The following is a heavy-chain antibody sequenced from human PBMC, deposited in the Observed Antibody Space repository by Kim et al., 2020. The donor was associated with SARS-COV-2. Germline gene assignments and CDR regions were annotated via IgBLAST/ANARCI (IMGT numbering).Heavy chain of an antibody. D-gene: IGHD3-22*01. J-gene: IGHJ4*02. CDR3: ARRHYYDSSGFYF. Sequence: NSNPSHKSRVTISVDTSKNQFSLKLSSVTAADTAVYYCARRHYYDSSGFYFWGQGTRVTVSS. V-gene: IGHV4-4*09.